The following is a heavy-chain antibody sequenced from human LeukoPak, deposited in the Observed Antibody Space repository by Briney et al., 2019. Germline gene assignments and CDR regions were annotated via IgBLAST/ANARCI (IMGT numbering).Heavy chain of an antibody. V-gene: IGHV1-69*05. D-gene: IGHD5-24*01. Sequence: GASVKVSCKTSGYTFTSHGINWLRQAPGQGLEWMGGIIPIFGTANYAQKFQGRVTITTDESTSTAYMELSSLGSEDTAVYYCARVSQRWLQLGGDYYYYMDVWGKGTTVTVSS. CDR1: GYTFTSHG. CDR3: ARVSQRWLQLGGDYYYYMDV. J-gene: IGHJ6*03. CDR2: IIPIFGTA.